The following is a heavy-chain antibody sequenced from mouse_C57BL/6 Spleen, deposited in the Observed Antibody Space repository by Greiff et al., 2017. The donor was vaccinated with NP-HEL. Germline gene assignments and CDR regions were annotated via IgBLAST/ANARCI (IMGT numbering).Heavy chain of an antibody. Sequence: DVHLVESGGGLVKPGGSLKLSCAASGFTFSDYGMHWVRQAPEKGLEWVAYISSGRSTIYYADTVKGRFTISRDKSKNTLFMQMTSLRSEDTAMYDCARDRDYEVCAYWGQGTLVTVSA. CDR2: ISSGRSTI. CDR1: GFTFSDYG. D-gene: IGHD2-4*01. CDR3: ARDRDYEVCAY. V-gene: IGHV5-17*01. J-gene: IGHJ3*01.